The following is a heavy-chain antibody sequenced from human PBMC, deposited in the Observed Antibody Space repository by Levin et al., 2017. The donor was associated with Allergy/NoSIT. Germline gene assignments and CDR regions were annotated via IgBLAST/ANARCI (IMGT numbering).Heavy chain of an antibody. CDR3: AKGGIGEAGALDY. D-gene: IGHD3-16*01. V-gene: IGHV3-23*01. Sequence: GGSLRLSCAASGFIFSSYAMTWVRQAPGKGLEWVSSIGTDGGTYYADSVRGRFTISRDNSKNSLNLQMDSLRADATAVYRCAKGGIGEAGALDYWGQGTLVTVSS. J-gene: IGHJ4*02. CDR2: IGTDGGT. CDR1: GFIFSSYA.